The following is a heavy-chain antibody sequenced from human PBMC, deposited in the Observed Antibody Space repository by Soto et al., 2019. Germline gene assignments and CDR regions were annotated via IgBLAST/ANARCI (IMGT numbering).Heavy chain of an antibody. CDR1: GYTLTSYY. Sequence: ASVKVSCKASGYTLTSYYMHWVRQAPGQGFEWMGIINPSGGSTSYAQKFQGRVTMTRDTSTSTVYMELSSLRTEDTAFYYCAKAVGYGADYYYGMDVWGQGTTVTVSS. CDR3: AKAVGYGADYYYGMDV. D-gene: IGHD4-17*01. J-gene: IGHJ6*02. CDR2: INPSGGST. V-gene: IGHV1-46*01.